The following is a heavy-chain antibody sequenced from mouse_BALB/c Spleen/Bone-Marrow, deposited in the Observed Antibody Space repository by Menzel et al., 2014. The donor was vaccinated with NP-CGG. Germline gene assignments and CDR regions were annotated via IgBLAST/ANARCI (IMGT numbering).Heavy chain of an antibody. CDR1: GFSLTSYG. CDR3: ASPYYGNYVYAMDY. Sequence: QVQLKESGPGLVQPSQSLSITCTVSGFSLTSYGVHWVRQSPGKGLEWLGVIWSGGSTGYNAAFISRLSISKDNSKSQVFFKMNSLQANDTAIYYCASPYYGNYVYAMDYWGQGTSVTVSS. V-gene: IGHV2-2*02. D-gene: IGHD2-10*01. CDR2: IWSGGST. J-gene: IGHJ4*01.